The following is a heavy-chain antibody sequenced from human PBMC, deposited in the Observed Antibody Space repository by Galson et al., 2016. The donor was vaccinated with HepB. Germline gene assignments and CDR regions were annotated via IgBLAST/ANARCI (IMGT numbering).Heavy chain of an antibody. J-gene: IGHJ4*02. Sequence: SLRLSCAASGFTFDDYAMRWVRQAPGKGLEWVSGISWNSGGRDYADSVKGRFTISRDNAKNSLYLHMNSLTPEDTAIYFCAKDTTKGWGSEDYWGQGTLVTVSS. CDR2: ISWNSGGR. CDR1: GFTFDDYA. CDR3: AKDTTKGWGSEDY. V-gene: IGHV3-9*01. D-gene: IGHD3-16*01.